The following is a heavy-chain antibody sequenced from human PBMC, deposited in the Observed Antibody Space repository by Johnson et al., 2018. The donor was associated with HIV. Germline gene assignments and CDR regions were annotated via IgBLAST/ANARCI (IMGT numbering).Heavy chain of an antibody. V-gene: IGHV3-30*02. Sequence: VQLVESGGGLVKPGGSLRLTCKASGFSFSNYAIHWVRQAPGKGLEWVTFIQFDGSHKYSADFVKGRFTISRDTSKKSVFLQMNNLRPEDTAVYYCAKETRDSRSAFDVWGQGTLVTVSS. D-gene: IGHD4-11*01. CDR3: AKETRDSRSAFDV. CDR1: GFSFSNYA. CDR2: IQFDGSHK. J-gene: IGHJ3*01.